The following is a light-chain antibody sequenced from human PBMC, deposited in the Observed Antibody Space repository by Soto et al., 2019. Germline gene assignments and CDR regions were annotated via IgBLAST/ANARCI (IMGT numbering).Light chain of an antibody. CDR1: QSVSSY. V-gene: IGKV3-11*01. CDR3: QKRSKWPTWI. J-gene: IGKJ1*01. Sequence: IVLTHSPATLSLSPGERATLSCRASQSVSSYLAWYQQKPGQAPRLLIYDASNRATGIPPRFSGSGSVTDFTLPIRSLEPEDFAVYYCQKRSKWPTWIFGQGTKVDIK. CDR2: DAS.